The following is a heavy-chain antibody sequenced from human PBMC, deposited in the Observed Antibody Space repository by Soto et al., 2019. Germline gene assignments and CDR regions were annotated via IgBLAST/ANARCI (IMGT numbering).Heavy chain of an antibody. V-gene: IGHV1-69*13. D-gene: IGHD3-22*01. CDR3: ARLTLAQDSSGYHIFDY. J-gene: IGHJ4*02. CDR1: GGIFSSYA. CDR2: IIPIFGTA. Sequence: ASVKVSCKASGGIFSSYAISWVRQAPGQGLEWMGGIIPIFGTADYAQKFQGRVTITADESTSTGNMELSSLRSEDSAMYYCARLTLAQDSSGYHIFDYWGLGTLVTVSS.